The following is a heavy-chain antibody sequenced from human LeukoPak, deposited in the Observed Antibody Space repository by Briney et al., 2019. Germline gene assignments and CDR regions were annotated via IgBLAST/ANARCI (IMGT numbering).Heavy chain of an antibody. J-gene: IGHJ6*02. D-gene: IGHD6-19*01. Sequence: GASVKVSCTASGYTFTGYYMHWVRQAPGQGLEWMGWINPNSGGTNYAQKFQGWVTMTRDTSISTAYMELSRLRSDDTAVYYCARGPLGSGWYSGYYYYGMDVWGQGTTVTVSS. CDR2: INPNSGGT. V-gene: IGHV1-2*04. CDR3: ARGPLGSGWYSGYYYYGMDV. CDR1: GYTFTGYY.